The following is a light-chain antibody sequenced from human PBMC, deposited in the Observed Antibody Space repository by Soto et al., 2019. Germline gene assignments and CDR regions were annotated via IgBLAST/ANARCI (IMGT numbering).Light chain of an antibody. CDR1: SSGVGGYNY. Sequence: QSALTQPASVSGSPGQSITISCTGTSSGVGGYNYVSWYQHHPGKAPKLMIYDVSNRPSGVSNRFSGSKSGNTASLTISGLQAEDEADYYCSSYTSSSTSVVFGGGTKLTVL. J-gene: IGLJ2*01. CDR3: SSYTSSSTSVV. V-gene: IGLV2-14*03. CDR2: DVS.